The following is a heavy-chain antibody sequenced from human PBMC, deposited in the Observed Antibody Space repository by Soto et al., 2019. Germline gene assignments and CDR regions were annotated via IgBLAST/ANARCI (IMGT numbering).Heavy chain of an antibody. CDR1: GYTFTSYD. D-gene: IGHD2-2*01. CDR3: ARVRDVPAAIDYYYYYGMDV. CDR2: IIPIFGTA. V-gene: IGHV1-69*13. J-gene: IGHJ6*02. Sequence: GASVKVSCKASGYTFTSYDINWVRQAPGQGLERMGGIIPIFGTANYAQKFQGRVTITADESTSTAYMELSSLRSEDTAVYYCARVRDVPAAIDYYYYYGMDVWGQGTTVTVSS.